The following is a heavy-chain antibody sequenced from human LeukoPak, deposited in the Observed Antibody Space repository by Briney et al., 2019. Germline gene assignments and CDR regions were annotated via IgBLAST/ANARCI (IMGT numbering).Heavy chain of an antibody. CDR1: AGSISSYY. Sequence: PSETLSLTCTVSAGSISSYYWSWIRQPPGKGLEWIGYIYYSGSTNYNPSLKSRVTISVDTSKNQFSLKLSSVTAADTAVYYCARYGITGTTRMGYFDYWGQGTLVTVSS. CDR2: IYYSGST. J-gene: IGHJ4*02. D-gene: IGHD1-20*01. CDR3: ARYGITGTTRMGYFDY. V-gene: IGHV4-59*08.